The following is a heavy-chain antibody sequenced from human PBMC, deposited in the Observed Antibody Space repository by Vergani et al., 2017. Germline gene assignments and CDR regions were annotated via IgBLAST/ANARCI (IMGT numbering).Heavy chain of an antibody. Sequence: EVQLVESGGGLVKPGGSLRLSCAASGFTFSSYSMNWVRQAPGKGLEWVSSISSSSSYIYYADSVKGRFTISRDNAKNSLYLQMNSVRAEDTAVYYCARGADGVTTDYWGQGTLVTVSS. V-gene: IGHV3-21*01. CDR1: GFTFSSYS. D-gene: IGHD4-17*01. CDR3: ARGADGVTTDY. CDR2: ISSSSSYI. J-gene: IGHJ4*02.